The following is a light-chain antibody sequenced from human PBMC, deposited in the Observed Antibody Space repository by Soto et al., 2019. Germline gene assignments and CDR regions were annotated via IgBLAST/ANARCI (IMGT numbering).Light chain of an antibody. CDR3: QQRSNWIT. V-gene: IGKV3-11*01. CDR1: QSVSSY. CDR2: DAS. Sequence: EIVLTRSPATLSLYPGERATLSCRASQSVSSYLAWYQQKPGQAPRLLIYDASNRATGIPARFSGSGSGTDFTLTISSLEPEDFAVYYCQQRSNWITFGQGTRLEIK. J-gene: IGKJ5*01.